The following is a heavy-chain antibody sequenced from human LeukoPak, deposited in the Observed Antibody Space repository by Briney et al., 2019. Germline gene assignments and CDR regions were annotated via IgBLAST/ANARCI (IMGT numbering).Heavy chain of an antibody. Sequence: GGSLRLSCAASGFTFSSYAMHWVRQAPGKGLEYVSAISSNGGSTYYANSVKGRFTISRDNFKNTRYLQMGSLRAEDMAVYYCARPDYYYYMDVWGKGTTVTVSS. V-gene: IGHV3-64*01. J-gene: IGHJ6*03. CDR1: GFTFSSYA. CDR3: ARPDYYYYMDV. CDR2: ISSNGGST.